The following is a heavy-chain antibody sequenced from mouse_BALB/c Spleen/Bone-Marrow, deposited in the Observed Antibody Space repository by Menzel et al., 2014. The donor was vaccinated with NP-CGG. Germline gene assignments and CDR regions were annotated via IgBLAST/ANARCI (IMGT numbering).Heavy chain of an antibody. D-gene: IGHD2-4*01. J-gene: IGHJ4*01. CDR3: ASVYDYGRGYAMDY. V-gene: IGHV1-80*01. Sequence: QVQLQQSGAEVMRPRSSVNISCKASGYAFSNYGMNWVKQRPGQGLEWIGQIYPGDGDTNYNGKFKGRVTLTADKSSSTAYMQLSSLTSGDSAVYFCASVYDYGRGYAMDYWGQGTSVTVSS. CDR1: GYAFSNYG. CDR2: IYPGDGDT.